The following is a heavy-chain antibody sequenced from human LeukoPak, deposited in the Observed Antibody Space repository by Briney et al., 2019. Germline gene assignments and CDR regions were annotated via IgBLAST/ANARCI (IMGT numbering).Heavy chain of an antibody. Sequence: PSETLSLTRSVSGGSISSGNYHWTWIRQSPGEGLEWIGNVYYTGGTYYKPSLKSRVTISVDTSKNQFSLKLSSVTAADTAVYYCARHGDGGLHYWGQGTLVTVSS. CDR2: VYYTGGT. CDR3: ARHGDGGLHY. J-gene: IGHJ4*02. V-gene: IGHV4-39*01. CDR1: GGSISSGNYH. D-gene: IGHD2-15*01.